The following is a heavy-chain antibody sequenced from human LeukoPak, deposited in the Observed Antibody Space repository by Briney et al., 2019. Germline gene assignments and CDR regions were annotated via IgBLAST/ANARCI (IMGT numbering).Heavy chain of an antibody. V-gene: IGHV4-39*07. Sequence: SETLSLTCTVSGGSISSSSYYWGWIRQPPGKGLEWIGSIYCSGSTYYNPSLKSRVTILVDTSKNQFSLKLSSVTAADTAVYYCARVPHYYDSSGYYTWGQGTLVTVSS. CDR2: IYCSGST. D-gene: IGHD3-22*01. J-gene: IGHJ4*02. CDR1: GGSISSSSYY. CDR3: ARVPHYYDSSGYYT.